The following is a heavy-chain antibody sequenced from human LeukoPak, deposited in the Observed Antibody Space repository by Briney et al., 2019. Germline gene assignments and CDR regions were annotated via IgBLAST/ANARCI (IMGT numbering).Heavy chain of an antibody. D-gene: IGHD3-9*01. Sequence: SGGSLRLSCAASGFTFSSYAMSWVRQAPGKGLEWVSAISGSGGSTYYADSVKGRFTISRDNSKNTLYLQMNSLRAEDTAVYYCANNHPYYDILTGHDAFDIWGQGTMVTVSS. CDR2: ISGSGGST. J-gene: IGHJ3*02. V-gene: IGHV3-23*01. CDR3: ANNHPYYDILTGHDAFDI. CDR1: GFTFSSYA.